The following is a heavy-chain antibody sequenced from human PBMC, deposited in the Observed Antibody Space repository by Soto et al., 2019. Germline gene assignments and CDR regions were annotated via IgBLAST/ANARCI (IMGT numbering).Heavy chain of an antibody. J-gene: IGHJ6*02. Sequence: GGSLRLSCAASGFTFSSYAMSWVRQAPGKGLEWVSAISGSGGSTYYADSVKGRFTISRDNSKNTLYLQMNSLRAEDTAVYYCARRSKRLRYGMDVWGQGTTVTVSS. CDR3: ARRSKRLRYGMDV. V-gene: IGHV3-23*01. D-gene: IGHD3-16*01. CDR2: ISGSGGST. CDR1: GFTFSSYA.